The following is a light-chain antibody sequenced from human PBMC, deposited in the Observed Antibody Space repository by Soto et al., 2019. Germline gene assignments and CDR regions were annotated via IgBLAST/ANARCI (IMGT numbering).Light chain of an antibody. J-gene: IGLJ1*01. V-gene: IGLV2-14*01. CDR2: DVS. CDR1: SSDVGGYNY. CDR3: CSYTTSNTRQIV. Sequence: QSVLTQPASVSGSPGQSITISCTGTSSDVGGYNYVSWYQQQPRKAPKFMIYDVSNRPSGVSNRFSGSKSGNTASLTISGLQAEDEADYYCCSYTTSNTRQIVFGTGTKLTVL.